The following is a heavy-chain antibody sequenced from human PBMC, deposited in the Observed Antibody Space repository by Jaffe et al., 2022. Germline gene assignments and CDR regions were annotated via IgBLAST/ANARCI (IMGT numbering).Heavy chain of an antibody. CDR3: ARTAAGRGLDY. V-gene: IGHV3-7*05. D-gene: IGHD6-13*01. CDR2: INPDGSSK. Sequence: EVQLVQSGGGLVQPGGSLRLSCDVSGFPFGSHWMSWVRLAPGRGPEWVANINPDGSSKDYVDSVKGRFTISRDNARNSLDLQMISLRVDDTAVYYCARTAAGRGLDYWGQGTLVTVSS. J-gene: IGHJ4*02. CDR1: GFPFGSHW.